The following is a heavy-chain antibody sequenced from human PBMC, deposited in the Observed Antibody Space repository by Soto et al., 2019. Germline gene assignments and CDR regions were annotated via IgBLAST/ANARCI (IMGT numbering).Heavy chain of an antibody. J-gene: IGHJ6*02. Sequence: ASVKISCKASGYTFTSYGISWVRQAPGQGLEWMGWISAYNGNTNYAQKLQGRVTMTTDTSTSTAYMELRSLRSDDTAVYYCARDVQEVVVVITTDYYYYGMDVWGQGTKVTVSS. CDR2: ISAYNGNT. V-gene: IGHV1-18*04. D-gene: IGHD3-22*01. CDR3: ARDVQEVVVVITTDYYYYGMDV. CDR1: GYTFTSYG.